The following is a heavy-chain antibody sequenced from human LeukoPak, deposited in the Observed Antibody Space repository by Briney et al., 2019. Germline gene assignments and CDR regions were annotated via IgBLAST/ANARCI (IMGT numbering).Heavy chain of an antibody. J-gene: IGHJ4*02. Sequence: SETLSLTCTVSGGSISSYYWSWIRQPPGKGLEWIGYIYYSGSTNYNPSLKSRVTISVDTSKNQFSLKLSSVTAADTAVYYCARARGPTYYYDSRGLDYWGQGTLVTVSS. D-gene: IGHD3-22*01. CDR2: IYYSGST. CDR1: GGSISSYY. CDR3: ARARGPTYYYDSRGLDY. V-gene: IGHV4-59*12.